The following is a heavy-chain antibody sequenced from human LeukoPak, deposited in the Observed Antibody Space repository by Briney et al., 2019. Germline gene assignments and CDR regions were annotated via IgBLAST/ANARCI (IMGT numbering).Heavy chain of an antibody. CDR1: GFTVSSNY. D-gene: IGHD6-19*01. CDR3: ARAGQWLVENAFDI. V-gene: IGHV3-66*01. J-gene: IGHJ3*02. Sequence: GGSLRLSCAASGFTVSSNYMSWVRQAPGKGLEWVSVIYSGGSTYCADSVKGRFTISRDNSKNTLYLQMNSLRAEDTAVYYCARAGQWLVENAFDIWGQGTMVTVSS. CDR2: IYSGGST.